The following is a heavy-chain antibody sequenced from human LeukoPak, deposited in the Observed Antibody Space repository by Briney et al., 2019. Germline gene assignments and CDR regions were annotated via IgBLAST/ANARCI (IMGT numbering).Heavy chain of an antibody. J-gene: IGHJ4*02. CDR2: IYHSGSA. D-gene: IGHD3-10*01. CDR3: ARGSRGSGSYFSNFDH. V-gene: IGHV4-30-2*01. Sequence: PSQTLSLTCAVSGGSISSDDNSWNWIRQPPGKGLEWLGYIYHSGSAYYNPSLASRLIVSIDGSKNQFSLKLSSVTAADTAMYYCARGSRGSGSYFSNFDHWGQGTLVTVSS. CDR1: GGSISSDDNS.